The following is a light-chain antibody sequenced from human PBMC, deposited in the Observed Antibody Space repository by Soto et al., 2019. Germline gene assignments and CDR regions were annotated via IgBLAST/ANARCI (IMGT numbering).Light chain of an antibody. CDR3: QQSYSTPPWT. J-gene: IGKJ1*01. CDR1: QSISSH. CDR2: AAS. V-gene: IGKV1-39*01. Sequence: DIRMTQSPSSPSASVGDTVTITCRASQSISSHLNWYQQKPGKAPKLLIYAASSLQSGVPSRFSGSGSGTDFTLTISSLQPEDFATYYCQQSYSTPPWTFGQGTKVDIK.